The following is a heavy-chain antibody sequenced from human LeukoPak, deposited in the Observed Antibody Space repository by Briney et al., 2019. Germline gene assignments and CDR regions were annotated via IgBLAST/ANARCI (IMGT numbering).Heavy chain of an antibody. D-gene: IGHD3-22*01. CDR1: GFTFSSYA. V-gene: IGHV3-30-3*02. CDR2: ISYDGSNK. J-gene: IGHJ3*02. CDR3: AKTFHSSGYYDAFDM. Sequence: GGSLRLSCAASGFTFSSYAMHWVRQAPGKGLEWVAVISYDGSNKYYADSVKGRFTISRDNAKNSLYLQMNSLRAEDTAVYYCAKTFHSSGYYDAFDMWGQGTMVTVSS.